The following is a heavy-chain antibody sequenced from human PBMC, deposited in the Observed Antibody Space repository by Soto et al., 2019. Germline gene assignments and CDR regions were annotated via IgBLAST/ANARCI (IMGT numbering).Heavy chain of an antibody. CDR1: GFTFNNYA. V-gene: IGHV3-23*01. CDR2: ISSSGGSP. CDR3: AKERWEGYGMDV. Sequence: EVQLLESGGGLVQPGGSLRLSCAASGFTFNNYAMSWVRQAPGKGLEWVSTISSSGGSPYYADSVKGRFTISRDNSKNTMYLQMNSLRAADTAVYYCAKERWEGYGMDVRGQGTTVTVSS. D-gene: IGHD1-26*01. J-gene: IGHJ6*02.